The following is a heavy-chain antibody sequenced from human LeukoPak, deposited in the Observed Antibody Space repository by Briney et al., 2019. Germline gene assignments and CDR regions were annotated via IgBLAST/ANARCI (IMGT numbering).Heavy chain of an antibody. CDR3: ARLKGYCSSTSCYEVFDY. V-gene: IGHV1-69*06. CDR1: GGAFSSYA. J-gene: IGHJ4*02. Sequence: ASVKVSCKASGGAFSSYAISWVRQAPGQGLEWMGGIIPMFGTANYAQKFQGRVTITADKSTSTAYMELSSLRSEDTAVYYCARLKGYCSSTSCYEVFDYWGQGTLVTVSS. D-gene: IGHD2-2*01. CDR2: IIPMFGTA.